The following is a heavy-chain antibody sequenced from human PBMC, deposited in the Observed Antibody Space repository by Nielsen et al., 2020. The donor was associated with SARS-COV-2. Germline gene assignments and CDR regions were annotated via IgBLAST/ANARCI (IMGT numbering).Heavy chain of an antibody. Sequence: GESLKISCATSGITFSSYSMNWVRQAPGKGLEWISYISISSSTIDYADSVKGRFTISRDNAKSSVYLEMNSLRAEDTAVYYCARAWNFAVHWGQGTLVTVSS. D-gene: IGHD1-7*01. V-gene: IGHV3-48*04. CDR2: ISISSSTI. J-gene: IGHJ4*02. CDR1: GITFSSYS. CDR3: ARAWNFAVH.